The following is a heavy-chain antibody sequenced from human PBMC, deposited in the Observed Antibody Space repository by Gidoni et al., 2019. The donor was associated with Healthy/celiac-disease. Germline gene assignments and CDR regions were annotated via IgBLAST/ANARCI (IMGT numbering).Heavy chain of an antibody. CDR3: AHQDSSGYYRGFDP. D-gene: IGHD3-22*01. Sequence: QITLKESGPTLVKPTQTLTLTCTFSGFSLSTSGVGVGWIRQPPGKALEWLALIYWNDDKRYSPSLKSRLTITKDTSKNQVVLTMTNMDPVDTATYYCAHQDSSGYYRGFDPWGQGTLVTVSS. CDR2: IYWNDDK. CDR1: GFSLSTSGVG. J-gene: IGHJ5*02. V-gene: IGHV2-5*01.